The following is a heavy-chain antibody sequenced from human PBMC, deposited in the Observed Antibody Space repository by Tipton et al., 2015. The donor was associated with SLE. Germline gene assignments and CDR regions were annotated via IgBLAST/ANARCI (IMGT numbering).Heavy chain of an antibody. D-gene: IGHD5/OR15-5a*01. CDR2: MFYSGNA. CDR3: AASVVPWAY. J-gene: IGHJ4*02. Sequence: WVRQMPGKGLEWIGSMFYSGNAHYNPSPRSRVTISVDTSKNQFSLKLSSVTAADTAVFYCAASVVPWAYWGQGTLVTVSS. V-gene: IGHV4-39*07.